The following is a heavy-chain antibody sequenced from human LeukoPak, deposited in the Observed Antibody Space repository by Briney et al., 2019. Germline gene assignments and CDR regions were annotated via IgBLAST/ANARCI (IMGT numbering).Heavy chain of an antibody. CDR2: IKQDGSEK. CDR3: ARVRITIFGVVISPYYYYYYMDV. CDR1: GFTFSSYW. J-gene: IGHJ6*03. V-gene: IGHV3-7*01. Sequence: GGYLRLSCAASGFTFSSYWMSWVHQAPGKGLEWVANIKQDGSEKYYVDSVKGRFTISRDNAKNSLYLQMNSLRAEDTAVYYCARVRITIFGVVISPYYYYYYMDVWGKGTTVTVSS. D-gene: IGHD3-3*01.